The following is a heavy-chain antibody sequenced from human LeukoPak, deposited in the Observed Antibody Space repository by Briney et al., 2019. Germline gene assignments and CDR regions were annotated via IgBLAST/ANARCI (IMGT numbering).Heavy chain of an antibody. Sequence: MASETLSLTCAVYGGSFSGYYWSWIRQPPGKGLEWIGEINHSGSTNYNPSLKSRVTISVDTSKNQFSLKLSSVTAADTAVYYCASRKPGGRTVWFDPWGQGTLVTVSS. CDR3: ASRKPGGRTVWFDP. J-gene: IGHJ5*02. V-gene: IGHV4-34*01. CDR1: GGSFSGYY. D-gene: IGHD1-14*01. CDR2: INHSGST.